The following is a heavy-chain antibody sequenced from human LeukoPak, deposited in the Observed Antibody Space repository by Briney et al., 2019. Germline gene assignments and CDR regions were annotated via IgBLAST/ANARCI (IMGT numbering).Heavy chain of an antibody. CDR3: GYSYGSIPYYYGMDV. V-gene: IGHV1-3*01. J-gene: IGHJ6*02. CDR2: INAGNGNT. D-gene: IGHD5-18*01. Sequence: ASVKVSCKASGYTFTSYAMHWVRQAPGQRLEWMGWINAGNGNTKYSQKFQGRVTITRDTSASTAYMELSSLRSEDTAVYYCGYSYGSIPYYYGMDVWGQGTTVTVSS. CDR1: GYTFTSYA.